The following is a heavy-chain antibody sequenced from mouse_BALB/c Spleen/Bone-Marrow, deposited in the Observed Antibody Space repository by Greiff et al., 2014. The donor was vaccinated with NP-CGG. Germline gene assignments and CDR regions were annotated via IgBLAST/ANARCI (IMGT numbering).Heavy chain of an antibody. CDR2: INPDSRTI. CDR1: GSDFSGYW. V-gene: IGHV4-1*02. D-gene: IGHD1-2*01. CDR3: ARSGYYGGMAY. J-gene: IGHJ3*01. Sequence: EVMLVESGGGLVQPGGSLKLSCAASGSDFSGYWMTWVRQAPGKGLEWIGEINPDSRTINYKPSLKEKFIMSRDNAKNTLYLQMSKVRSEDTAVYYCARSGYYGGMAYWGQGTLVTVSA.